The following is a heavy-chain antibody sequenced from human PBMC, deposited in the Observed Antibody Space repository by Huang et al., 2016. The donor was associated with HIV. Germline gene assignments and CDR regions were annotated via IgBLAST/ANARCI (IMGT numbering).Heavy chain of an antibody. CDR3: ATDTAGTNDAFNI. CDR2: IKSKLDGGTA. J-gene: IGHJ3*02. D-gene: IGHD4-17*01. V-gene: IGHV3-15*01. Sequence: EVQLVESGGGLVKAGGSLRLSCAVSGFAFTNAWLSWVRQAPGKGLELVGRIKSKLDGGTANYAALVRVRFITSRDDSKHTVHLQMNSLKSEDTGTYYCATDTAGTNDAFNIWGQGTKVTVSS. CDR1: GFAFTNAW.